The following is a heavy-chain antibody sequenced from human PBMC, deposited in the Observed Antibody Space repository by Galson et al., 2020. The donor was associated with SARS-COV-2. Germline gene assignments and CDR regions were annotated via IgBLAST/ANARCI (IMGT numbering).Heavy chain of an antibody. CDR1: GYTFTGNY. J-gene: IGHJ4*02. CDR3: ADVLLWFGEFSLVY. D-gene: IGHD3-10*01. Sequence: ASVKVSCKASGYTFTGNYMHWVRQAPGQGLEWMGWINPNSGGTNYAQKFQGRVTMTKDTSISTAYMELSRLRSDDTAVYYCADVLLWFGEFSLVYWGQGTLVTVSS. CDR2: INPNSGGT. V-gene: IGHV1-2*02.